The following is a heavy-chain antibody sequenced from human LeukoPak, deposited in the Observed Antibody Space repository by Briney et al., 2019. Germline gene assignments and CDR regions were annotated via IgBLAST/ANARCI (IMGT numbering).Heavy chain of an antibody. D-gene: IGHD6-13*01. J-gene: IGHJ3*02. CDR3: ARENGGYSSSSHI. V-gene: IGHV4-30-2*01. Sequence: SQTLSLTCTVSGGSISSGGYYWSWIRQPPGKGLEWIGYIYHSGSTYYNPSLKSRVTISVDRSKNQFSLKLSSVTAADTAVYYCARENGGYSSSSHIWGQGTMVTVSS. CDR2: IYHSGST. CDR1: GGSISSGGYY.